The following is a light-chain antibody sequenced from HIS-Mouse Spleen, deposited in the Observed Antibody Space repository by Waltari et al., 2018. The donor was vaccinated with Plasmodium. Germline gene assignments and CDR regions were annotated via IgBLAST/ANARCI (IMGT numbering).Light chain of an antibody. Sequence: AIQLTQSPSSLSASVGDRVTITCRASQGISSALAWYQQKPGKAPKLLIYDASSLESGVPSRFSGSGSGTDFTLTISSLQPEDFATYYCQQYNNWPAWTFGQGTKVEIK. V-gene: IGKV1D-13*01. J-gene: IGKJ1*01. CDR3: QQYNNWPAWT. CDR2: DAS. CDR1: QGISSA.